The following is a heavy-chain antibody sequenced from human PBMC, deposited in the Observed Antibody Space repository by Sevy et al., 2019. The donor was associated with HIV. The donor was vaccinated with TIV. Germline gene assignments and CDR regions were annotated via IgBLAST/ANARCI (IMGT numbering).Heavy chain of an antibody. V-gene: IGHV3-30*18. CDR2: ISYDGSNK. D-gene: IGHD3-16*01. J-gene: IGHJ6*02. CDR1: GFTFSSYG. Sequence: GGSLRLSCAASGFTFSSYGMHWVRQAPGKGLEWVAVISYDGSNKYYADSVKGRFTISRDNSKNTLYLQMNSLRAEDTAVYYCAKDLAVTQSYIYYYYGMDVWGLGTTVTVSS. CDR3: AKDLAVTQSYIYYYYGMDV.